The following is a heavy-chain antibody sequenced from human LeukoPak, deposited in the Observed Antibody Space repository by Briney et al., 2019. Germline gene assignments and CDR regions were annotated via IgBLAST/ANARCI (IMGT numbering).Heavy chain of an antibody. CDR2: IKEDGTET. J-gene: IGHJ4*02. D-gene: IGHD5-24*01. CDR1: GFMFSSNW. V-gene: IGHV3-7*03. CDR3: AKEGRSLQTY. Sequence: GGSLRLSCAVSGFMFSSNWVSWVRLAPGKGLGWVANIKEDGTETYYVDSVKSRFTISRDNAKNSLHLQMNSLRVEDTAVYYCAKEGRSLQTYWGQGTLVTVSS.